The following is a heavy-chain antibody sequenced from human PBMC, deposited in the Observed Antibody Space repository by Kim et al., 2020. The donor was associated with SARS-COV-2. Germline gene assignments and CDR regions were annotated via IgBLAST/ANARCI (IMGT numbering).Heavy chain of an antibody. CDR2: TWHDGRRD. D-gene: IGHD6-19*01. J-gene: IGHJ4*02. Sequence: GGSLRLSCVVSGFTLSRYGMHWVRQAPGKGLEWVAVTWHDGRRDWYADSVKGRFTISRDNPKNTLYLEVDSLRVEDTAVYYCARDLSSVYSSGWNIDHWGQGTLVTVSS. CDR1: GFTLSRYG. V-gene: IGHV3-33*01. CDR3: ARDLSSVYSSGWNIDH.